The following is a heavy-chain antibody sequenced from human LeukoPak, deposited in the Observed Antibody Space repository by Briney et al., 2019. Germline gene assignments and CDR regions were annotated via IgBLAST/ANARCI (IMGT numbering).Heavy chain of an antibody. V-gene: IGHV4-61*02. CDR1: GGSISSTTYY. CDR2: IYASGST. CDR3: ARSLEEMATRFPFDY. D-gene: IGHD5-24*01. Sequence: SETLSLTCTVSGGSISSTTYYWIWIRQPAGKGLEWIGRIYASGSTNYNPSLESRVTISVDTSKNQFSLNLRSVTAADTAVYYCARSLEEMATRFPFDYWGQGTLVTVSS. J-gene: IGHJ4*02.